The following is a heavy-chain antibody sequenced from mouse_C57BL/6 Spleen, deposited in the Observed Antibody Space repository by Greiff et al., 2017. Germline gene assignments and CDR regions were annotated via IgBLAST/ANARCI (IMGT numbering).Heavy chain of an antibody. CDR2: IYPGDGDT. CDR3: ARDYCGSSYGFAY. Sequence: VQLQQSGPELVKPGASVKISCKASGYAFRSSWLNWVKQRPGKGLVWIGRIYPGDGDTNYNSKIKGKATLTADTASSTAYMQLSSLTSEDSAVYYCARDYCGSSYGFAYWGQGTLVTVSA. D-gene: IGHD1-1*01. J-gene: IGHJ3*01. CDR1: GYAFRSSW. V-gene: IGHV1-82*01.